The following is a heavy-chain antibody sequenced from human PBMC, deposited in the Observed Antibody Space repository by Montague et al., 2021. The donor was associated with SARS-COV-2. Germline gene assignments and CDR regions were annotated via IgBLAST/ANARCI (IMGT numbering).Heavy chain of an antibody. J-gene: IGHJ4*02. CDR3: VRPLWFGDSDYYFES. V-gene: IGHV3-74*01. CDR2: IKPDGTST. D-gene: IGHD3-10*01. CDR1: GFAFRSYW. Sequence: SLRLSCAASGFAFRSYWMHWVRQVPGRGPVWVSRIKPDGTSTHYAASVKGRFIISRDNARNTLSLQMTNMRADDTAIYYCVRPLWFGDSDYYFESWGQGTLVTASS.